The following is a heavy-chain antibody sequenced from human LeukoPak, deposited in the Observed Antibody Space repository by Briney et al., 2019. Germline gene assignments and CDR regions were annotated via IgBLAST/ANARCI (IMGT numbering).Heavy chain of an antibody. CDR1: GGSFSGYY. V-gene: IGHV4-34*01. J-gene: IGHJ6*03. CDR2: INHSGST. Sequence: TSETLSLTCAVYGGSFSGYYWSWIRQPPGKGLEWIGEINHSGSTNYKPSLKSRVTISVDTSKNQFSLKLSSVTAADTAVYYCARHKDYYYSYMDVWGKGTTVTISS. CDR3: ARHKDYYYSYMDV.